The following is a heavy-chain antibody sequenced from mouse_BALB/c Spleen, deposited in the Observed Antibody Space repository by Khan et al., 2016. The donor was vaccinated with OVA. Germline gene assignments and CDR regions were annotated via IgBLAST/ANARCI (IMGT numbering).Heavy chain of an antibody. CDR3: ARQPYYHYDIMDY. J-gene: IGHJ4*01. Sequence: QVRLQQSGPGLVAPSQSLSITCTISGFSLTNYCVHWVRQPPGKGLEWLVVIWTDGNTAYYSALKSSLTISKDNSKSQVILKMNSLQTDDTAMYFCARQPYYHYDIMDYWGQGTSVTVSS. CDR1: GFSLTNYC. CDR2: IWTDGNT. V-gene: IGHV2-6-1*01. D-gene: IGHD2-10*01.